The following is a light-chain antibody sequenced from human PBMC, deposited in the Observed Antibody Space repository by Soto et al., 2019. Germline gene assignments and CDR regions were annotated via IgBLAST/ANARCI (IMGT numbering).Light chain of an antibody. CDR1: QSISSW. CDR2: MAS. CDR3: QQFNSYPWT. Sequence: DIQMTQSPNPLSASVRDRVNITCMASQSISSWLAWYQQKPGKAPKLLIYMASTLKSGVPSRFSGSGSGTEFTLTISSLQPDDFATYHCQQFNSYPWTVGQGTKVDI. J-gene: IGKJ1*01. V-gene: IGKV1-5*03.